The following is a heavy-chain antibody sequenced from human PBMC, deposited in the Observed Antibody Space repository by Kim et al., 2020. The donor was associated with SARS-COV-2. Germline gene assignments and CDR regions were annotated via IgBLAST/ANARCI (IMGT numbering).Heavy chain of an antibody. CDR2: ISYDGSNK. D-gene: IGHD2-2*01. Sequence: GGSLRLSCAASGFTFSSYGMHWVRQAPGKGLEWVAVISYDGSNKYYADSVKGRFTISRDNSKNTLYLQMNSLRAEDTAVYYCAKFHCSSTSCYGDWVDYYYGMDVWGQGTTVTVSS. CDR3: AKFHCSSTSCYGDWVDYYYGMDV. CDR1: GFTFSSYG. J-gene: IGHJ6*02. V-gene: IGHV3-30*18.